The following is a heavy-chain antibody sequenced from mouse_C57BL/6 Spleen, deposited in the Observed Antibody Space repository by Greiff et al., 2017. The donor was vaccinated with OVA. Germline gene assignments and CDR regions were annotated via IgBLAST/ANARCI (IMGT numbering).Heavy chain of an antibody. J-gene: IGHJ3*01. D-gene: IGHD1-1*01. CDR1: GYTFTDYN. CDR3: ARRGDYGSSPAWFAY. CDR2: INPNNGGT. Sequence: EVQLQESGPELVKPGASVKIPCKASGYTFTDYNMDWVKQSHGKSLEWIGDINPNNGGTIYNQKFKGKATLTVDKSSSTAYMELRSLTSEDTAVYYCARRGDYGSSPAWFAYWGQGTLVTVSA. V-gene: IGHV1-18*01.